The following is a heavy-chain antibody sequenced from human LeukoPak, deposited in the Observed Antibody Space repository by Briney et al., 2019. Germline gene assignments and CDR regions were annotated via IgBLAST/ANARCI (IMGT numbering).Heavy chain of an antibody. CDR1: GFPFSSYA. Sequence: GGSLRLSCSASGFPFSSYAMHWVRQAPGKGLESVSAISSNGGSTYYADSVKGRFTISRDNSKNTLYLQMSSLRAEDTAVYYCVKSRQLVPPAAFDIWGQGTMVTVSS. D-gene: IGHD6-6*01. J-gene: IGHJ3*02. CDR2: ISSNGGST. V-gene: IGHV3-64D*09. CDR3: VKSRQLVPPAAFDI.